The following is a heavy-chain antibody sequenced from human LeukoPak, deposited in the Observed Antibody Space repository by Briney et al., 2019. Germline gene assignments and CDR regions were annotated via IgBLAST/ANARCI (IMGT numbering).Heavy chain of an antibody. Sequence: SETLSLTCTVSGGSVGSGSYYWSWIRQPPGKGLEWIGYIYYSGSTNYNPSPKSRVTISVDTSKNQFSLKLSSVTAADTAVYYCARYSGYDTRLFDYWGQGTLVTVSS. D-gene: IGHD5-12*01. CDR1: GGSVGSGSYY. J-gene: IGHJ4*02. CDR2: IYYSGST. V-gene: IGHV4-61*01. CDR3: ARYSGYDTRLFDY.